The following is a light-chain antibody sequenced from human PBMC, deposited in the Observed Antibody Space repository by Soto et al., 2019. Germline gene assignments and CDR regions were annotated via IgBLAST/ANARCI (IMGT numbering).Light chain of an antibody. CDR3: AAWDDSLNGVA. CDR2: NNN. CDR1: SSNIGSNT. Sequence: QSVLTQPPSASGTPGQRVTISCSGSSSNIGSNTVNWYQQLPGTAPKLLINNNNQRPSGVPDRFSGSKSGTSASLAISGRQAEDEADYYCAAWDDSLNGVAFGGGTKLTVL. V-gene: IGLV1-44*01. J-gene: IGLJ2*01.